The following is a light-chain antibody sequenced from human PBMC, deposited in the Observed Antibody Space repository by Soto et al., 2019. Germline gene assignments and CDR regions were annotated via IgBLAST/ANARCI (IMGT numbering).Light chain of an antibody. CDR3: AAWDGSLDGGV. V-gene: IGLV1-44*01. CDR2: SNN. Sequence: QSVLTQPPSASGTPGQRGTISCSGSSSNIGSNTVNWYQQLPGTAPKLLIYSNNQRPSGVPDRFSGSKSGTSASLAISGLQSEDEADYYCAAWDGSLDGGVLGTGTKLTVL. J-gene: IGLJ1*01. CDR1: SSNIGSNT.